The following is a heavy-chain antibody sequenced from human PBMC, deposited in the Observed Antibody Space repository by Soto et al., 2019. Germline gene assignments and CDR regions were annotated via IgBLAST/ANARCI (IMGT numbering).Heavy chain of an antibody. Sequence: PGESLKISCQASAYSFTHRCIAWVPQMTGKGLESVGAIYPLDSYTKYSPSFEGQVTMSVDKSVNTASVLLHSLKASDTANYFFARVIVGPVATMGRMGVLGQGTTGTVSS. J-gene: IGHJ6*01. CDR2: IYPLDSYT. CDR1: AYSFTHRC. V-gene: IGHV5-51*01. CDR3: ARVIVGPVATMGRMGV. D-gene: IGHD2-21*01.